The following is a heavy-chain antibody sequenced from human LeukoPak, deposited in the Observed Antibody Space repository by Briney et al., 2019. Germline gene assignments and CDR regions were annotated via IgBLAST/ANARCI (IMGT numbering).Heavy chain of an antibody. CDR1: GYTFTSYG. D-gene: IGHD3-10*01. CDR2: ISAYNGNT. Sequence: GASVKVSCKASGYTFTSYGISWVRQAPGQGLEWMGWISAYNGNTNYAQKLQGRVTMTTDTSTSTAYMELRSLRSDDTAVYYCARARRGYYYYYYMDVWGKGTTVTVSS. J-gene: IGHJ6*03. CDR3: ARARRGYYYYYYMDV. V-gene: IGHV1-18*01.